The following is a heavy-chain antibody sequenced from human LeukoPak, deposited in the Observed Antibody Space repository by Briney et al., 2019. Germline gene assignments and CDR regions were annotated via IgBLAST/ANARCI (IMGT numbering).Heavy chain of an antibody. CDR1: GGSFSGYY. CDR2: ISSSGST. Sequence: SETLSLTCAVYGGSFSGYYWSWIRQPAGKGLEWIGRISSSGSTNYNPSLKSRVTISVDTSKNQFSLKLSSVTAADTAVYYCARDPTAMGFDYWGQGTLVTVSS. J-gene: IGHJ4*02. CDR3: ARDPTAMGFDY. D-gene: IGHD5-18*01. V-gene: IGHV4-4*07.